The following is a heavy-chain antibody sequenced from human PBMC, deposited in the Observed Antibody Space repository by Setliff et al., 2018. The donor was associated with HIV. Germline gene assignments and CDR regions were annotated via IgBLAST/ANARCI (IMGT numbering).Heavy chain of an antibody. V-gene: IGHV1-46*01. D-gene: IGHD3-22*01. CDR3: ASPFGASDSGGYEYEAFAI. Sequence: GASVKVSCKASGYTFSSNYMHWVRQAPGQGLEWMGLINPTGDITFYPQKFQARVTMTRDTSITTAYMELSRLRSDDTAVYYCASPFGASDSGGYEYEAFAIWGQGTMVTVSS. J-gene: IGHJ3*02. CDR1: GYTFSSNY. CDR2: INPTGDIT.